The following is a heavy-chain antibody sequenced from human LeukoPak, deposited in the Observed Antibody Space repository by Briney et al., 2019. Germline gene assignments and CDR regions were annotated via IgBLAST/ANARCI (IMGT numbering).Heavy chain of an antibody. CDR3: AKDHYWSIDY. Sequence: GGSQRLSCAASGFTFSSYGMHWVRQAPGKGLEWVAVISYDGSNKYYADSVKGRFTISRDNSKNTLYLQMNSLRAEDTGVYYCAKDHYWSIDYWGRGTLVTVSS. V-gene: IGHV3-30*18. J-gene: IGHJ4*02. CDR1: GFTFSSYG. CDR2: ISYDGSNK. D-gene: IGHD3-3*01.